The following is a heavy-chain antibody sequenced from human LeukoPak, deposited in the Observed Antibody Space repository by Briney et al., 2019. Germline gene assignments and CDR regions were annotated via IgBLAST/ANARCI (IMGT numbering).Heavy chain of an antibody. CDR1: GNTFTTYG. D-gene: IGHD4-17*01. Sequence: ASVKVSCKASGNTFTTYGFNWVRQATGQGLGWMGWVNPQSGNSGSAQKFQDRVTMTANTSISTAYLELSGLRFEDTGVYYCAQAYRTTTGFDPWGQGTLVTVSS. CDR2: VNPQSGNS. V-gene: IGHV1-8*01. CDR3: AQAYRTTTGFDP. J-gene: IGHJ5*02.